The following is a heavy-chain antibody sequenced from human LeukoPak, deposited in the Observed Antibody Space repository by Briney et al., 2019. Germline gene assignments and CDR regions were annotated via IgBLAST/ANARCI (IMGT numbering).Heavy chain of an antibody. D-gene: IGHD4-17*01. V-gene: IGHV3-11*06. J-gene: IGHJ4*02. CDR2: ISSSSSYT. CDR3: ATAVSTVTPFDY. Sequence: GGSLRLSCAASGFTFSDYYMSWIRQPPGKGLEWVSYISSSSSYTNYPDSVKGRFTISRDNAKNSLYLQMTSPSADDTAVYYCATAVSTVTPFDYWGQGTLVTVSS. CDR1: GFTFSDYY.